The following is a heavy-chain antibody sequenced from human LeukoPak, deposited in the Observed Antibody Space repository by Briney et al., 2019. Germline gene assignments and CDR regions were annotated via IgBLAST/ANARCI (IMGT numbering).Heavy chain of an antibody. CDR1: GFTFNSYS. CDR3: GILPGSGH. D-gene: IGHD2-15*01. Sequence: GGSLRLSCAASGFTFNSYSMNWVRQAPGKGLEWVSIIYSGGSTYYADSVKGRFTISRDNSKNTLYLQMNSLRAEDTAVYYCGILPGSGHWGQGTLVTVSS. J-gene: IGHJ1*01. CDR2: IYSGGST. V-gene: IGHV3-53*01.